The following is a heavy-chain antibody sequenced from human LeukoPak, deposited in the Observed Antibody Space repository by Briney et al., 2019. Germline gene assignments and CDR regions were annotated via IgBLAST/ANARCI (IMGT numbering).Heavy chain of an antibody. V-gene: IGHV4-39*01. D-gene: IGHD1-7*01. CDR3: ARLANYVPVY. J-gene: IGHJ4*02. CDR2: IYYSGST. Sequence: SETLSLTCTVSGGSISSSSYYWGWIRQPPGKGLEWIGSIYYSGSTYYNPSLKSRVTISVDTSKNQFSLKLSSVTSADTAVYYCARLANYVPVYWGQGSLVTVSS. CDR1: GGSISSSSYY.